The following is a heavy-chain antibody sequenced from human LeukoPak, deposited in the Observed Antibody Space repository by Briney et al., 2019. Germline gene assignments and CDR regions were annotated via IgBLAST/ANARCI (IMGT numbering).Heavy chain of an antibody. J-gene: IGHJ4*02. D-gene: IGHD1/OR15-1a*01. Sequence: GGSLRLSCAASGFTFSSYAMSWVRQAPGKGLEWVSAISGSGGSTYYADSVKGRFTISRDNSKNTLYLQMNSLRAEDTAVYYCAKRLRTPLPSAGPFDYWGQGTLVTVSS. CDR2: ISGSGGST. V-gene: IGHV3-23*01. CDR1: GFTFSSYA. CDR3: AKRLRTPLPSAGPFDY.